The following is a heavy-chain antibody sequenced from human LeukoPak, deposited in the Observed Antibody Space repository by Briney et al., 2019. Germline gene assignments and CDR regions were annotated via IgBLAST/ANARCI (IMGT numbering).Heavy chain of an antibody. CDR3: ARDPLDTAMVRHYYYYYMDV. D-gene: IGHD5-18*01. Sequence: PGGSLRLSCEVSEFALERYTMSWVRQAPGKGLEWVSSISGVGASYIFYADSVKGRFTISRGNAKNSLYLQMNSLRAEDTAVYYCARDPLDTAMVRHYYYYYMDVWGKGTTVTVSS. CDR2: ISGVGASYI. J-gene: IGHJ6*03. V-gene: IGHV3-21*01. CDR1: EFALERYT.